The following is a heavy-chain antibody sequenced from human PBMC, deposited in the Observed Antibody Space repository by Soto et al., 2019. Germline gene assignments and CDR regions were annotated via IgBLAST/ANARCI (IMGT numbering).Heavy chain of an antibody. Sequence: SETLSLTCAVYGGSFSGYYWSWIRQPPGKGLEWIGEINHSGSTNYNPSLKSRVTISVDTSKNQFSLKLSSVTAEDTAVYYCAREHPGYSNYGEEDHNDYWGQGTLVTVSS. CDR2: INHSGST. V-gene: IGHV4-34*01. CDR3: AREHPGYSNYGEEDHNDY. CDR1: GGSFSGYY. D-gene: IGHD4-4*01. J-gene: IGHJ4*02.